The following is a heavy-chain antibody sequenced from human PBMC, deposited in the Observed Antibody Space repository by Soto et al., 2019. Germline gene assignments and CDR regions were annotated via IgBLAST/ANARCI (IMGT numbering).Heavy chain of an antibody. D-gene: IGHD6-19*01. J-gene: IGHJ3*02. CDR3: ARQEVGAVAGDGDFDI. CDR1: GVSISSYY. CDR2: IYYSGST. Sequence: SETLSLTCTVSGVSISSYYWSWSLQPPWKGLEWIGYIYYSGSTNYNPSLKSRVTISVDTSKNQFSLKLSSVTAADTSVYYCARQEVGAVAGDGDFDIWGQGTRVTVAS. V-gene: IGHV4-59*08.